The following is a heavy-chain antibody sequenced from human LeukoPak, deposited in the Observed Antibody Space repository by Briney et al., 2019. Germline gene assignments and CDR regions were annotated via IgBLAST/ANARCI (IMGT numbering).Heavy chain of an antibody. D-gene: IGHD3-22*01. V-gene: IGHV3-21*01. CDR1: GFTFSSYS. J-gene: IGHJ4*02. CDR2: ISSSSSYI. Sequence: PGGSLRLSCAASGFTFSSYSMNWVRQAPGKGLEWVSSISSSSSYIYYADSVKGRFTISRDNAKNSLYLQMNSLRAEDTAVYYCARDGDSSGYYPRAFDYWGQGTLVTVSS. CDR3: ARDGDSSGYYPRAFDY.